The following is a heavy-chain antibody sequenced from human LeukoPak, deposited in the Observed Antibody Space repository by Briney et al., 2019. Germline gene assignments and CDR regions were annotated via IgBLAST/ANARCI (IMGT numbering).Heavy chain of an antibody. J-gene: IGHJ6*02. CDR3: ARDPGEMATYMDV. CDR1: GGTFSSYT. CDR2: IIPILGIA. D-gene: IGHD5-24*01. Sequence: SVKVSCKASGGTFSSYTISWVRQAPGQGLEWMGRIIPILGIANYAQKFQGRVTITADKSTSTAYMELSSLRSEDTAVYYCARDPGEMATYMDVWGQGTTVTVSS. V-gene: IGHV1-69*04.